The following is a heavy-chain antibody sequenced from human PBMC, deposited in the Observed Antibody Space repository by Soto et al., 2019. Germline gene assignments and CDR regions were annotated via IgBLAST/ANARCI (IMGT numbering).Heavy chain of an antibody. V-gene: IGHV1-18*04. CDR2: ISAYNGNT. CDR3: ARTTAVPNTLRSRYFFDY. CDR1: GYTFTSYG. Sequence: ASVKVSCKASGYTFTSYGISWVRQAPGQGLEWMGWISAYNGNTNYAHKLQGRVTMTTDTSTSTAYMELRSLSSVTTADTALYYCARTTAVPNTLRSRYFFDYWGQGTLVTVSS. D-gene: IGHD4-17*01. J-gene: IGHJ4*02.